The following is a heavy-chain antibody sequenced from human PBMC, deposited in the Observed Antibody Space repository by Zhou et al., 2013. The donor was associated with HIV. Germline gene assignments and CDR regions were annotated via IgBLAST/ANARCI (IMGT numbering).Heavy chain of an antibody. J-gene: IGHJ6*02. CDR2: IYHSGST. V-gene: IGHV4-38-2*01. Sequence: QVQLRESGPGVVKTSETLSLTCGVSDYSISSGYYWGWIRQPPGRGLEWIGSIYHSGSTYYNPSLKSRVTISIDTSKNQFSLKLSSVTAADTAMYYCVRWFGQLFYYGMDVWGQGTHGHRLL. CDR1: DYSISSGYY. CDR3: VRWFGQLFYYGMDV. D-gene: IGHD3-10*01.